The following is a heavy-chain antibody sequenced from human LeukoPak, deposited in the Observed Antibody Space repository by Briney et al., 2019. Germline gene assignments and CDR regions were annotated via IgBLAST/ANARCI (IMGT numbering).Heavy chain of an antibody. V-gene: IGHV3-48*04. Sequence: PGGSLRLSCAASGFTFSSYSMNWVRQAPGKGLEWVSYISSSSSTIYYADSVKGRFTISRDNAKNSLYLQMNSLRAEDTAVYYCARGQFGIWRLDPNWFDPWGQGTLVTVSS. CDR3: ARGQFGIWRLDPNWFDP. D-gene: IGHD3-10*01. CDR1: GFTFSSYS. J-gene: IGHJ5*02. CDR2: ISSSSSTI.